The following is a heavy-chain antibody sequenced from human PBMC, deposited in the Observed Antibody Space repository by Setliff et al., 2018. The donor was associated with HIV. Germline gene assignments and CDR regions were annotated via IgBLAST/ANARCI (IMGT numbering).Heavy chain of an antibody. J-gene: IGHJ6*03. Sequence: GASVKVSCKASGSTFNVYYMHWVRQVPGQGLEWMGWIGPNSGGTTYAQKFQGRVTMTRDTSISTVYLELSRLRSDDTAVYYCVRDRTQQNWGSRGYYYMDVWGKGSTVTVSS. CDR1: GSTFNVYY. CDR3: VRDRTQQNWGSRGYYYMDV. CDR2: IGPNSGGT. V-gene: IGHV1-2*02. D-gene: IGHD7-27*01.